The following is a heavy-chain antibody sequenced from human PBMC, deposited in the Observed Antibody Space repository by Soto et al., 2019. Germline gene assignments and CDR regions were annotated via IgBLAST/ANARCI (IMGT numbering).Heavy chain of an antibody. Sequence: SETLSLTCAVYGGSFSGYYWSWIRQPPGKGLEWIGEINHSGSTNYNPSLKSRVTISVDTSKNQFFLKLSSVTAADTAVYYCARGEPYYDFWSGYSHYYMDVWGKGTTVTVSS. V-gene: IGHV4-34*01. J-gene: IGHJ6*03. D-gene: IGHD3-3*01. CDR3: ARGEPYYDFWSGYSHYYMDV. CDR1: GGSFSGYY. CDR2: INHSGST.